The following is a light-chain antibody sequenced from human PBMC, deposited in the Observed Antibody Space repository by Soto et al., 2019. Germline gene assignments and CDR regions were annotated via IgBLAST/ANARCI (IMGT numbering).Light chain of an antibody. CDR1: QSVSSN. CDR3: HQDNNWPRT. Sequence: EIVMTQSPATLSVSLGERATLSCRASQSVSSNLAWYQQKPGQAPRLLIYGASTRPTGIPARFSGSGSGTEFTLTISSLQSEDFAVYFCHQDNNWPRTFGQGTKVEIK. V-gene: IGKV3-15*01. J-gene: IGKJ1*01. CDR2: GAS.